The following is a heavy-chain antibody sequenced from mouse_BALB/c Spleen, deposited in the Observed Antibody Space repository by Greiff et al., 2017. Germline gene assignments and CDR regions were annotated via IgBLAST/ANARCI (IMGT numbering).Heavy chain of an antibody. CDR2: IRNKANGYTT. CDR3: ARDSPWYCDV. J-gene: IGHJ1*01. Sequence: EVQRVESGGGLVQPGGSLRLSCATSGFTFTDYYISWVRQPPGKALEWLGFIRNKANGYTTEYSASVKGRFTISRDNSQSILYLQMNTLRAEDSATYYCARDSPWYCDVWGAGTTVTVSS. CDR1: GFTFTDYY. V-gene: IGHV7-3*02.